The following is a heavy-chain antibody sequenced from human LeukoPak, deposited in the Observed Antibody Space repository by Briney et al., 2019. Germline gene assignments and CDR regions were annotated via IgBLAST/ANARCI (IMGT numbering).Heavy chain of an antibody. CDR1: GFTFSSYW. D-gene: IGHD3-10*01. CDR3: ARGPMVRGGLDY. J-gene: IGHJ4*02. CDR2: INSDGSST. Sequence: GGSLRLSCAASGFTFSSYWMHWVRHAPGKGLVWVSRINSDGSSTSYADSVKGRFTISRDNAKNTLYLQMNSLRAEDTAVYYCARGPMVRGGLDYWGQGTLVTVSS. V-gene: IGHV3-74*01.